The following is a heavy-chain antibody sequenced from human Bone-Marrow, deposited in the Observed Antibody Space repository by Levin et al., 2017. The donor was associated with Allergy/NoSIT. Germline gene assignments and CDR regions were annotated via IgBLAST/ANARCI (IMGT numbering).Heavy chain of an antibody. D-gene: IGHD6-13*01. J-gene: IGHJ6*02. CDR1: GFDFTTFW. Sequence: GGSLRLSCKGSGFDFTTFWIGWVRQMPGKGLEWMGFIYVGDSDTTYSPSFQGQVTISADRSISTAYLQWSSLKASDSAIYYCARLPRIAAAGKYYYYGMDVWGQGTTLTVSS. V-gene: IGHV5-51*01. CDR2: IYVGDSDT. CDR3: ARLPRIAAAGKYYYYGMDV.